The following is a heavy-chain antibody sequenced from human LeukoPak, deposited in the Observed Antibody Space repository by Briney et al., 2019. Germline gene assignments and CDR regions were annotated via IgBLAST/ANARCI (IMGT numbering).Heavy chain of an antibody. CDR3: AREVKSGWYHRIDY. CDR1: GYTFTSYD. J-gene: IGHJ4*02. D-gene: IGHD6-19*01. V-gene: IGHV1-2*02. CDR2: INPNSGGT. Sequence: ASVKVSCKASGYTFTSYDINWVRQATGQGLEWMGWINPNSGGTNYAQKFQGRVTMTRDTSISTAYMELSRLRSDDTAVYYCAREVKSGWYHRIDYWGQGTLVTVSS.